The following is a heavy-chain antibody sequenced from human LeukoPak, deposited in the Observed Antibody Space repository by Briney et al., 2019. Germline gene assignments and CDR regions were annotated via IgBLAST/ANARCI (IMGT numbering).Heavy chain of an antibody. CDR2: IRYDGSNK. CDR3: ARGPLVRTNLFDY. D-gene: IGHD3-10*01. J-gene: IGHJ4*02. Sequence: GGSLRLSCAASGFTFSSYGMHWVRQAPGKGLEWVAFIRYDGSNKYYADSVKGRFTISRDNSKNTLYLQMNSLRAEDTAVYYCARGPLVRTNLFDYWGQGTLVTVSS. CDR1: GFTFSSYG. V-gene: IGHV3-30*02.